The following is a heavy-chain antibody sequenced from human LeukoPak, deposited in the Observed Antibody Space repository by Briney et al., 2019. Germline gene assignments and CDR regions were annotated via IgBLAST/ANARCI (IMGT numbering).Heavy chain of an antibody. Sequence: PGGSLRLSCAASGFTFSSYWMSWVRQAPGKGLEWVGRIKSKTDGGTTDYAAPVKGRFTISRDDSKNTLYLQMNSLKTEDTAVYYCTTVLRYFDWLSEYFDYWGQGTLVTVSS. V-gene: IGHV3-15*01. CDR3: TTVLRYFDWLSEYFDY. D-gene: IGHD3-9*01. CDR2: IKSKTDGGTT. J-gene: IGHJ4*02. CDR1: GFTFSSYW.